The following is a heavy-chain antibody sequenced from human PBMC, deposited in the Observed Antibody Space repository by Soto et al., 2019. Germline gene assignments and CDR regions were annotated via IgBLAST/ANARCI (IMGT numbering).Heavy chain of an antibody. Sequence: SETLSLTCTVSGGSISSYYWSWIRQPPGKGLEWIGYIYYSGSTNYNPSLKSRVTISVDTSKNQFSLKLSSVTAADTAVYYCARDTGRSLLFDYWGQGTLVTVSA. D-gene: IGHD2-15*01. J-gene: IGHJ4*02. CDR1: GGSISSYY. V-gene: IGHV4-59*01. CDR2: IYYSGST. CDR3: ARDTGRSLLFDY.